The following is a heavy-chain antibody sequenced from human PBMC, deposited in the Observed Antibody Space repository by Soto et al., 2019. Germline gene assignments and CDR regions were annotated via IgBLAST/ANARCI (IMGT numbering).Heavy chain of an antibody. CDR1: GGSISSYY. Sequence: PSETLSLTCTVSGGSISSYYWSWIRQPPGKGLEWIGYIYYSGSTNYNPSLKGRVTISVDTSKNQFSLKLSSVTAADTAVYYCARGATTPENFDYWGQGTLVTVSS. V-gene: IGHV4-59*01. J-gene: IGHJ4*02. CDR2: IYYSGST. CDR3: ARGATTPENFDY. D-gene: IGHD1-26*01.